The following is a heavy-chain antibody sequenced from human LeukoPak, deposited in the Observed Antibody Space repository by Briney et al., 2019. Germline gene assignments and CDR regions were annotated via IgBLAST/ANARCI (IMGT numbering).Heavy chain of an antibody. CDR2: IIPIFGTA. V-gene: IGHV1-69*13. D-gene: IGHD2-15*01. J-gene: IGHJ4*02. CDR1: GGTFSSYA. CDR3: ATTYCSDGSCYWFSLDY. Sequence: SVKVSCKASGGTFSSYAISWVRQAPGQGPEWMGGIIPIFGTANYAQKFQGRVTITADESTSTAYMELSSLRSDDTAVYYCATTYCSDGSCYWFSLDYWGQGTLVTVSS.